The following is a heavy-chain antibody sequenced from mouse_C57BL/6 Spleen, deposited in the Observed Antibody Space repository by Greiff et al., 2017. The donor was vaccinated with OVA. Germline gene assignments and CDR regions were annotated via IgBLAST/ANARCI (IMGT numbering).Heavy chain of an antibody. CDR2: ISSGSSTI. Sequence: EVMLVESGGGLVKPGGSLKLSCAASGFTFSDYGMHWVRQAPEKGLEWVAYISSGSSTIYYADTVKGRFTISRDNAKNTLFLHMTSLRSEDTAMYYCARLGEYFDVWGTGTTVTVSS. D-gene: IGHD4-1*01. V-gene: IGHV5-17*01. CDR1: GFTFSDYG. CDR3: ARLGEYFDV. J-gene: IGHJ1*03.